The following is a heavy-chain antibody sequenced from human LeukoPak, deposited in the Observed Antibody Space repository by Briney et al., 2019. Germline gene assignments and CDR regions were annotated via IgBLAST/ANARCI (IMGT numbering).Heavy chain of an antibody. V-gene: IGHV4-30-4*01. CDR2: IYYSGST. CDR3: ARTYCTNGVCYNDY. J-gene: IGHJ4*02. CDR1: GGSISSGDYY. D-gene: IGHD2-8*01. Sequence: SQTLSLTCTVSGGSISSGDYYWSWIRQPPGKGLEWIGYIYYSGSTYYNPSLKSRVTISVDTSKNQFSLKLSSVTAADTAVYYCARTYCTNGVCYNDYWGQGTLVTVSS.